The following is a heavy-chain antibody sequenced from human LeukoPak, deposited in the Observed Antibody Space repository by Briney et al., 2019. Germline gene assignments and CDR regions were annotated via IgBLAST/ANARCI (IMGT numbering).Heavy chain of an antibody. J-gene: IGHJ4*02. D-gene: IGHD3-16*01. CDR2: ISYDGSNK. V-gene: IGHV3-30-3*01. CDR1: GFTFSSYA. Sequence: GGSLRLSCAASGFTFSSYAMHWVRQAPGKGLEWVAVISYDGSNKYYADSVKGRFTISRDNSKNTLYLQMNSLRAEDTAVYYCARSYALGDFDYWGQETLVTVSS. CDR3: ARSYALGDFDY.